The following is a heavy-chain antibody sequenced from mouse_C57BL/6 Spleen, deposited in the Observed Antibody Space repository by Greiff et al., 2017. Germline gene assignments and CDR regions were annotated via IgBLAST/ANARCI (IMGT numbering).Heavy chain of an antibody. CDR3: ADGYYGDYAKDY. CDR2: IHPNSGST. CDR1: GYTFTSYW. J-gene: IGHJ4*01. V-gene: IGHV1-64*01. Sequence: QVQLQQPGAELVQPGASVKLSCKASGYTFTSYWMHWVKQRPGQGLEWIGMIHPNSGSTNYNEKVKGKATLTVDKSSSTAYMQLSRLTSEDAAVYVCADGYYGDYAKDYWGQGASVTVAS. D-gene: IGHD2-3*01.